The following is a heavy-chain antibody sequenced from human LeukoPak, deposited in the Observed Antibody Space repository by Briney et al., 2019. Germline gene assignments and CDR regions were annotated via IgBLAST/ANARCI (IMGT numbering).Heavy chain of an antibody. Sequence: GRSLRLSCAASGFTFSSYGMHWVRQAPGKGLEWVAFIRYDGSNKYYADSVKGRFTISRDNSKNTLYLQMNSLRAEDTAVYYCAKDARGYSYGAFDYWGQGTLVTVSS. D-gene: IGHD5-18*01. CDR1: GFTFSSYG. J-gene: IGHJ4*02. CDR3: AKDARGYSYGAFDY. V-gene: IGHV3-30*02. CDR2: IRYDGSNK.